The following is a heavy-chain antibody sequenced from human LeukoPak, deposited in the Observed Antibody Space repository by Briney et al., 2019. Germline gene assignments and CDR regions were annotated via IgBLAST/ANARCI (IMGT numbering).Heavy chain of an antibody. Sequence: SETLSLTCIVSGYTISSGYYWGWIRQPPGKGLEWIGSLYHSGSTYYNPSLKSRVTISVDTSKNQFSLKLSSVTAADTAVYYCARAVYPLTNFDYWGQGTQVTVSS. J-gene: IGHJ4*02. CDR3: ARAVYPLTNFDY. V-gene: IGHV4-38-2*02. CDR2: LYHSGST. CDR1: GYTISSGYY. D-gene: IGHD1-14*01.